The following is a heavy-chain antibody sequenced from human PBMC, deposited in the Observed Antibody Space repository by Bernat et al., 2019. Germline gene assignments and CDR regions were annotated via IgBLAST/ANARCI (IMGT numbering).Heavy chain of an antibody. CDR1: GGSISNYY. V-gene: IGHV4-59*08. Sequence: QVQLQESGPGLVKPSETLSLTCTVSGGSISNYYWSWIRQPPGKGLEWIGFIYYSGSTNYNPSLKRPVTISIDTSKNQFSLKLSSVTAADTAVYYCARHSLLWDGDYIRWFDPWGQGTLVTVSS. D-gene: IGHD4-17*01. CDR3: ARHSLLWDGDYIRWFDP. CDR2: IYYSGST. J-gene: IGHJ5*02.